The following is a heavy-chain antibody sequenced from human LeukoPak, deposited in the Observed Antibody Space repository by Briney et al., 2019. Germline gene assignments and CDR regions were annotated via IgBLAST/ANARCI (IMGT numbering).Heavy chain of an antibody. J-gene: IGHJ4*02. CDR3: ARAGDCSGGRCIDY. D-gene: IGHD2-15*01. Sequence: SSETLSLTCTVSGGSISSYYWSWIRQPPGKGLEWIGYIYYSGSTNYNPSLKSRVTTSVDTSKNQFSLKLSSVTAADTAVYYCARAGDCSGGRCIDYWGQRTLVTVSS. CDR2: IYYSGST. V-gene: IGHV4-59*01. CDR1: GGSISSYY.